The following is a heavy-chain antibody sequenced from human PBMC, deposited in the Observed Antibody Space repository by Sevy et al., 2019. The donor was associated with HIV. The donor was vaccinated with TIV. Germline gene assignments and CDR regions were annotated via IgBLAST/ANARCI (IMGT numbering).Heavy chain of an antibody. V-gene: IGHV3-7*04. CDR2: INEDGSVI. J-gene: IGHJ4*02. Sequence: GESLKISCAASGFTFSSYWMSWVRQAPGKGLEWVANINEDGSVIYYVDSVKGRFTISRDNAKNSLYLQMNSLTAEDTAVYYCSRAEDYWGQGTLVTVSS. CDR3: SRAEDY. CDR1: GFTFSSYW.